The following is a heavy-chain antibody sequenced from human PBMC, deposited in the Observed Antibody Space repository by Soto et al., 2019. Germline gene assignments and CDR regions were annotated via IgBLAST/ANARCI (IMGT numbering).Heavy chain of an antibody. CDR1: GGTFSNYA. CDR2: IIPIFGTA. Sequence: SVKVSCNASGGTFSNYAISWMLQAPGQGLEWMGGIIPIFGTANYAQKFQGRVTITADESTSTAYMELSSLRSEDTAVYYCARMYYGSGSYYWFDPCGKGTLVTV. CDR3: ARMYYGSGSYYWFDP. D-gene: IGHD3-10*01. J-gene: IGHJ5*02. V-gene: IGHV1-69*13.